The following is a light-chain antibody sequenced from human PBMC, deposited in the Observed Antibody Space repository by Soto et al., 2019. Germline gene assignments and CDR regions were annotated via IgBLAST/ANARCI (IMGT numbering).Light chain of an antibody. CDR2: ASS. CDR3: QQSYSTLLT. V-gene: IGKV1-39*01. J-gene: IGKJ4*01. Sequence: DIQMTQSPSSLSASVEERVTITCRASQSISSYLNCYQQKPGKAPKLLIYASSSLQSGVPSRFSGSGSGTDFTLTISSLQPEDFATYYCQQSYSTLLTFGGGTKVDI. CDR1: QSISSY.